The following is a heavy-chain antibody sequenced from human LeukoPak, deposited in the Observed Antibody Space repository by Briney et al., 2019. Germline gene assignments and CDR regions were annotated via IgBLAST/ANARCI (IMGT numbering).Heavy chain of an antibody. CDR1: GFTFSNFG. CDR2: IRYDGSAK. V-gene: IGHV3-30*02. D-gene: IGHD3-22*01. J-gene: IGHJ4*02. Sequence: PGGSLRLSCAASGFTFSNFGMHWVRQTPDKGLEWVAFIRYDGSAKWYADSVKGRFTISRDNSKNTLYLQMNSLRAEDTAVYYCAKDPRDAYYYDSSGYYCVPAFDYWGQGTLVTVSS. CDR3: AKDPRDAYYYDSSGYYCVPAFDY.